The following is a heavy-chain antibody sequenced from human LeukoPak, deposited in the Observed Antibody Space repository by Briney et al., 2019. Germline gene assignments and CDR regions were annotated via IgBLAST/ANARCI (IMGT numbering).Heavy chain of an antibody. CDR3: ARSGSIAAVFDY. J-gene: IGHJ4*02. CDR2: INHSGST. V-gene: IGHV4-34*01. Sequence: PSETLSLTCAVYGGSLSAYYWNWIRQPPGKGLEWVGEINHSGSTNYSPSLKSRVTISVDTSKNQFSLKLSSVTAADTAVYYCARSGSIAAVFDYWGQGTLVTVSS. D-gene: IGHD6-13*01. CDR1: GGSLSAYY.